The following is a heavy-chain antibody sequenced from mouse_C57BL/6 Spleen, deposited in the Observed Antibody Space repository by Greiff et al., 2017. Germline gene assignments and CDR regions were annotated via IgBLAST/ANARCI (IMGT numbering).Heavy chain of an antibody. CDR1: GYTFTDHT. Sequence: QVQLQQSDAELVKPGASVKISCKVSGYTFTDHTIHWMKQRPDQGLEWIGYIYPRDGSTKYNEKFKGKATLTADKSSSTTYMQLNRLTSEASAVYFCARTHYYGREGRYFDYGGQGTTLTVSS. CDR2: IYPRDGST. V-gene: IGHV1-78*01. J-gene: IGHJ2*01. CDR3: ARTHYYGREGRYFDY. D-gene: IGHD1-1*01.